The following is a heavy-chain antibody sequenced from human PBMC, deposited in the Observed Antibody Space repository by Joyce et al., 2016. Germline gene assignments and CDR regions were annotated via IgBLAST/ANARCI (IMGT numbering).Heavy chain of an antibody. D-gene: IGHD2-15*01. CDR2: IYPDDSET. CDR1: GYNFNGKW. V-gene: IGHV5-51*01. CDR3: VRQADYFDS. J-gene: IGHJ4*02. Sequence: EVQLVQSAAEMKKPGESLKISCQGSGYNFNGKWIGWVRQTPGKGLEWIGFIYPDDSETRYSPSFQGQVTVSADKSTNTAYLEWGSLKASDTAVYFCVRQADYFDSWGQGTPVSVSS.